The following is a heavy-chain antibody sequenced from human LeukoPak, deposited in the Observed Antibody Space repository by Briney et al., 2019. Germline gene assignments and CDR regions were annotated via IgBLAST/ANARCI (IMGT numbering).Heavy chain of an antibody. J-gene: IGHJ3*02. CDR2: ISSSSNYI. D-gene: IGHD2-15*01. CDR1: GFTFSSYS. V-gene: IGHV3-21*04. Sequence: GGSLRLSCAASGFTFSSYSMNWVRQAPGKGLEWVSSISSSSNYIYYADSVKGRFTISRDNAKNSLYLQMNSLRAEDTALYYCAKSALVVVAATGNAFDIWGQGTMVTVSS. CDR3: AKSALVVVAATGNAFDI.